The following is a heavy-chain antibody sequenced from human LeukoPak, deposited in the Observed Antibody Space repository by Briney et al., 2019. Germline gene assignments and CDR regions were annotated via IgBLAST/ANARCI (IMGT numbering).Heavy chain of an antibody. D-gene: IGHD3-16*02. CDR1: GYTFTSYA. Sequence: ASVKVSCKASGYTFTSYAMHWVRQAPGQRLEWMGWINAGNGNTKYSQKFQGRVTITRDTSAITAYMELSSLRSEDTAVYYCARDRGMISFGGVLAFDNWGRGTLVTVSS. CDR2: INAGNGNT. CDR3: ARDRGMISFGGVLAFDN. V-gene: IGHV1-3*01. J-gene: IGHJ4*02.